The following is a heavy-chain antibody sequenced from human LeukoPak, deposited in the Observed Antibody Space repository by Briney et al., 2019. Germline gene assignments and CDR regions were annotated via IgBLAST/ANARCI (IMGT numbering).Heavy chain of an antibody. J-gene: IGHJ3*02. V-gene: IGHV4-34*01. CDR3: GRRHAMVRGATDI. CDR2: INHSGST. D-gene: IGHD3-10*01. CDR1: GGSFSGYY. Sequence: SETLSLTCAVYGGSFSGYYWSWIRQPAGKGLEWIGEINHSGSTNYNPSLKRRVTISVDKSKNQFSLKLSSVTAADTAVYYCGRRHAMVRGATDIWGQGTMVTVSS.